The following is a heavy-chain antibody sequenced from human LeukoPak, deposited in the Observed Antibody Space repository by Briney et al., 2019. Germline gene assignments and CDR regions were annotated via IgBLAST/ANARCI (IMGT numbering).Heavy chain of an antibody. CDR3: ARDIQQLVGGQGGQYYYYYMDV. D-gene: IGHD6-13*01. V-gene: IGHV3-73*01. Sequence: GALRLSCAASGFTFSGSAMHWVRQASGKGLEWVGRIRSKANSYATAYAASVKGRFTISRDDSKNTAYLQMNSLRAEDTAVYYCARDIQQLVGGQGGQYYYYYMDVWGKGTTVTISS. CDR2: IRSKANSYAT. CDR1: GFTFSGSA. J-gene: IGHJ6*03.